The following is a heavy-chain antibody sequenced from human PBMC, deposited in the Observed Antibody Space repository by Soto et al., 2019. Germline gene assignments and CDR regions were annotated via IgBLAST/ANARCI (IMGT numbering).Heavy chain of an antibody. CDR1: GGTFSSYA. V-gene: IGHV1-69*12. D-gene: IGHD2-15*01. CDR3: ARDRRDIVVVLAATVALNYYYYYGMDV. CDR2: IIPIFGTA. J-gene: IGHJ6*02. Sequence: QVQLVQSGAEVKKPGSSVKVSCKASGGTFSSYAISWVRQAPGQGLEWMGGIIPIFGTANYAQKFQGRVTITADGSTSTAYMELRRLRSGGKAVYYCARDRRDIVVVLAATVALNYYYYYGMDVWGQGTTVTVSS.